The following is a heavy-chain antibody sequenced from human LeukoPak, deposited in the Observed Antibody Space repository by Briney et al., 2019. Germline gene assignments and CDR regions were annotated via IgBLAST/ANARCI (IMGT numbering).Heavy chain of an antibody. D-gene: IGHD3-10*01. CDR2: ISAYNGNT. CDR3: ARTVWFGELLIVGGPTYNWFDP. J-gene: IGHJ5*02. Sequence: GASVKVSCKASGYTFTSYGISWARQAPGQGLEWMGWISAYNGNTNYAQKLQGRVTMTTDTSTSTAYMELRSLRSDDTAVYYCARTVWFGELLIVGGPTYNWFDPWGQGTLVTVSS. V-gene: IGHV1-18*01. CDR1: GYTFTSYG.